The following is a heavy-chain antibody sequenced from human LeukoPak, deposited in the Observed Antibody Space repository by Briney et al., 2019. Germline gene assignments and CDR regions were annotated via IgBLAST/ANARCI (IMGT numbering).Heavy chain of an antibody. V-gene: IGHV1-24*01. CDR1: GYTLTELS. CDR3: ATDYTTIVGATAEAFDI. J-gene: IGHJ3*02. Sequence: ASVKVSCKVSGYTLTELSMHWVRQAPGKGLEWMGGFDPEDGETIYAQKFQGRVTMTEDTSTDTAYMELSSLRSEDTAVYYCATDYTTIVGATAEAFDIWGQGTMVTVSS. CDR2: FDPEDGET. D-gene: IGHD1-26*01.